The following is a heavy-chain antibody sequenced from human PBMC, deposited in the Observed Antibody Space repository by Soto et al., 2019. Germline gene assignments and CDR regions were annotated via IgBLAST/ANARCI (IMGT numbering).Heavy chain of an antibody. V-gene: IGHV5-10-1*01. CDR2: IDPSDSYT. CDR3: ARPVSSSWHHNWFDP. Sequence: GWTLKVSCKGSGYSFTSYWISWVRQMPGKGLEWMGRIDPSDSYTNYSPSFQGHVTISADKSISTAYLQWRSLKASDTAMYYCARPVSSSWHHNWFDPWGTGPLVTVSS. J-gene: IGHJ5*02. D-gene: IGHD6-13*01. CDR1: GYSFTSYW.